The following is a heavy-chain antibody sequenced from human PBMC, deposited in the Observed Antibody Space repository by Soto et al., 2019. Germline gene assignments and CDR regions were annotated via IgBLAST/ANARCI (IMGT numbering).Heavy chain of an antibody. V-gene: IGHV1-18*01. Sequence: QVQLVQSGAEVKKPGASVKVSCKASGYTFTSYGISWVRQAPGQGLEWMGWISAYNGNTNYAQKLQGRVTMTTDTSTSTAYMELRRLRSDDTAVYYCARDDQAARPYYYYGMDVWGQGTTVTVSS. D-gene: IGHD6-6*01. J-gene: IGHJ6*02. CDR2: ISAYNGNT. CDR3: ARDDQAARPYYYYGMDV. CDR1: GYTFTSYG.